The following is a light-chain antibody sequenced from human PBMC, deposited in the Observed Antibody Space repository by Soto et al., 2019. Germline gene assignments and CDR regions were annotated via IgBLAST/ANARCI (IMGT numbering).Light chain of an antibody. Sequence: DIQMTQSPSSMSAYVGDRVTITCRVSQSISSYLNWYQQKPGKAPKLLIYAPSSLQSGVPSRFSGSGSGTDFTLTISSLQPEDFATYYCQQSYSTPPTFGQGTKVDIK. CDR2: APS. CDR3: QQSYSTPPT. CDR1: QSISSY. V-gene: IGKV1-39*01. J-gene: IGKJ1*01.